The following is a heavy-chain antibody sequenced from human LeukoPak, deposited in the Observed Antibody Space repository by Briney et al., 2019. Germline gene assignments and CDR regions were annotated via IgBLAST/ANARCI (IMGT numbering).Heavy chain of an antibody. CDR3: PRRSVRRVKPY. CDR1: GGSFSGYY. Sequence: SETLSLTCAVYGGSFSGYYFSWIRQPPGKGLEWIGVIYHSGSTNFHPSLKNGRSISVGTYKKQFSLKLTSVTAADAAVYSCPRRSVRRVKPYWRQGTLVTVSS. J-gene: IGHJ4*02. V-gene: IGHV4-34*01. D-gene: IGHD3-10*01. CDR2: IYHSGST.